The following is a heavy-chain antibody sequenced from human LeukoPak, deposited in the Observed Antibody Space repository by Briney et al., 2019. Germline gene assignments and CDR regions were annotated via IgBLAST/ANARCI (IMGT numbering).Heavy chain of an antibody. Sequence: PSETLSLTCTVSGDSISSRNYYWSWIRQPPGKGLEWIGDIYHTGSTTYNPSLKSRVTISVDTSKNQFSLKLSSVTAADTAVYYCARVVLIFKDAFDIWGQGTMVTVSS. CDR2: IYHTGST. CDR3: ARVVLIFKDAFDI. CDR1: GDSISSRNYY. J-gene: IGHJ3*02. V-gene: IGHV4-39*07. D-gene: IGHD3/OR15-3a*01.